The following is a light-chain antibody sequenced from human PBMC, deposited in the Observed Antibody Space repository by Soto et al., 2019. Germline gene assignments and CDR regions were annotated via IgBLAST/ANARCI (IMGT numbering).Light chain of an antibody. Sequence: EIVMTQSPATLSESPGERATLSCRASQSIHSNLAWYQQKPGQAPRLLFYGASTRATGIPARFSVSGSGTEFTLTINSLQSEDSAVYYCQQYENWPRTFGQGTKVEIK. V-gene: IGKV3-15*01. CDR1: QSIHSN. J-gene: IGKJ1*01. CDR2: GAS. CDR3: QQYENWPRT.